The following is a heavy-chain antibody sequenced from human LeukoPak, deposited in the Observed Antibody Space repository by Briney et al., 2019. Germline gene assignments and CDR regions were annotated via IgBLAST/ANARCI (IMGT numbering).Heavy chain of an antibody. V-gene: IGHV1-2*02. J-gene: IGHJ4*02. CDR1: GYTFTNYY. Sequence: ASVTVSCKASGYTFTNYYMHWVRQAPGQGLEWMGWINPNSGGTNYAQKFQGRVTMTRDTSISTAYMELSRLRSDDTAVYYCARDCTTVTTPYFDYWGQGWLVTVSS. CDR3: ARDCTTVTTPYFDY. D-gene: IGHD4-17*01. CDR2: INPNSGGT.